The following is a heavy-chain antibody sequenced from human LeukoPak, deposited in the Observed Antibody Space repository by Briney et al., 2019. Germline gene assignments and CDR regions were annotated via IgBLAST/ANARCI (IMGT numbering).Heavy chain of an antibody. CDR1: GFTFSSYA. Sequence: GGSLRLSCAASGFTFSSYAMSWVRQAPGKGLEWVSAISGSGGSTYYADSVKGRFTISRDNSKNTLYLQMNSLRAEDTALYFCAKGGSGWYEADYWGQGTLVTVSS. CDR2: ISGSGGST. J-gene: IGHJ4*02. D-gene: IGHD6-19*01. V-gene: IGHV3-23*01. CDR3: AKGGSGWYEADY.